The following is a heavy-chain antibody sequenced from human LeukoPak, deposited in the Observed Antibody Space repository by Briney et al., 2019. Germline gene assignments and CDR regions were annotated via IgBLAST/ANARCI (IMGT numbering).Heavy chain of an antibody. D-gene: IGHD2-2*02. CDR1: GSTFSGYT. Sequence: EASVTVSCKASGSTFSGYTISLVRQAPGQGLEWMGGIIPILRIANQAQKLQGRVTMTTDTSTSTAYMELRSLRSDDTAVYYCARAKEGYCSSTSCYTRAWIDYWGQGTLVTVSS. V-gene: IGHV1-69*10. CDR3: ARAKEGYCSSTSCYTRAWIDY. J-gene: IGHJ4*02. CDR2: IIPILRIA.